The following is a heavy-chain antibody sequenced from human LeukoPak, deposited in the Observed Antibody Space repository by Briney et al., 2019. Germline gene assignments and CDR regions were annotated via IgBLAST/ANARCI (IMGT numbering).Heavy chain of an antibody. CDR1: GFTFSSYG. CDR3: ANGKIRVDTAMAPDY. CDR2: ISYDGSNK. V-gene: IGHV3-30*18. D-gene: IGHD5-18*01. Sequence: GGSLRLSCAASGFTFSSYGMHWVRQAPGKGLEWVAVISYDGSNKYYADSVKGRFTISRDNSKNTLYLQMNGLRAEDTAVYYCANGKIRVDTAMAPDYWGQGTLVTVSS. J-gene: IGHJ4*02.